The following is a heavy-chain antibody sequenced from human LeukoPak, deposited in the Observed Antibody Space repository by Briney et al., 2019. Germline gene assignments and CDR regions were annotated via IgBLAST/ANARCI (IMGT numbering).Heavy chain of an antibody. CDR3: ARVPYYDFQADAFDI. J-gene: IGHJ3*02. V-gene: IGHV6-1*01. CDR2: MYYRSKWYN. CDR1: GDSVSANGAA. D-gene: IGHD3-3*01. Sequence: SQTLSLTCAISGDSVSANGAAWHWIRQSPSRGLEWLGRMYYRSKWYNDYAVSVKSRITINPDTSKNQFSLQLNSVTPEDTAVYYCARVPYYDFQADAFDIWGQGTMVTVSS.